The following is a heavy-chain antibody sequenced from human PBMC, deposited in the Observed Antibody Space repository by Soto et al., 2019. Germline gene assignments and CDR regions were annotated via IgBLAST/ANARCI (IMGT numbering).Heavy chain of an antibody. CDR1: GFTFDDYV. Sequence: VQLVESGGGVVWPGGSLRLSCAASGFTFDDYVMSWVRQVPGKGLEWVSGSNSNGDKTGYADSVKGRFTISRDNAKNSLYLQMNSLRVEDTALYHCAREYGSGSSPPWFDPWGQGTLVTVSS. CDR3: AREYGSGSSPPWFDP. D-gene: IGHD3-10*01. CDR2: SNSNGDKT. V-gene: IGHV3-20*01. J-gene: IGHJ5*02.